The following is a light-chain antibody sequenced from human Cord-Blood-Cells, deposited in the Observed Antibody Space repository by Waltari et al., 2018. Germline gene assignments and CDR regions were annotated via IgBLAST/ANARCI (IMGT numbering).Light chain of an antibody. Sequence: QSALTQPASVSGSPGQSITISCTGTSSDVGSYNLVSWYQQHPGKAPKLMIYEGSKRPLGVSKCFSGSKSGNTASLKSSGRQAEDEAEYYCCSYAGSSTWVFGGGTKLTVL. CDR1: SSDVGSYNL. CDR3: CSYAGSSTWV. V-gene: IGLV2-23*01. CDR2: EGS. J-gene: IGLJ3*02.